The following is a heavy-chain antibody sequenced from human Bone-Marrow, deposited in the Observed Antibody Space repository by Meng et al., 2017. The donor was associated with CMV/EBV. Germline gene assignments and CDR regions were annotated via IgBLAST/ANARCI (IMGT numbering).Heavy chain of an antibody. V-gene: IGHV5-51*01. D-gene: IGHD3-3*01. J-gene: IGHJ5*02. CDR3: ARRNDFWSGYYPYNWFDP. CDR1: GYSFTSYW. CDR2: IYPGDSDT. Sequence: KVSCKGSGYSFTSYWIGWVRQMPGKGLEWMGIIYPGDSDTRYSPSFQGQVTISADKSISTAYLQWSSLKASDTAMYYCARRNDFWSGYYPYNWFDPWGQGPLVTVSS.